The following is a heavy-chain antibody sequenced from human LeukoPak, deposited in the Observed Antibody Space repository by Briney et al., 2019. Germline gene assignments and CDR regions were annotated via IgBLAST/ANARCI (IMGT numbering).Heavy chain of an antibody. CDR3: ARGYDSSGSWHVDAFDI. CDR2: IYYSGST. CDR1: GGSISGSSYY. D-gene: IGHD3-22*01. J-gene: IGHJ3*02. Sequence: SETLSLTCTVSGGSISGSSYYWGWIRQPPGKGLEWIGSIYYSGSTYYNPSLKSRVTISVDTSKNQFSLKLSSVTAADTAVYYCARGYDSSGSWHVDAFDIWGQGTMVTVSS. V-gene: IGHV4-39*07.